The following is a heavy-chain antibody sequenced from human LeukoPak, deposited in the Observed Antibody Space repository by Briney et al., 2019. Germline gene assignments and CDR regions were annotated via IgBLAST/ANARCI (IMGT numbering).Heavy chain of an antibody. V-gene: IGHV1-18*01. J-gene: IGHJ6*03. D-gene: IGHD2-2*01. CDR1: GYIFINYG. CDR2: ISAYNGNT. Sequence: ASVKVSCKASGYIFINYGISWVRQAPGQGLEWMGWISAYNGNTNYAQKLQGRVTMTTDTSTSTAYMELRSLRSDDTAVYYCARDPWKYQLLSDYYYMDVWGKGTTVTVSS. CDR3: ARDPWKYQLLSDYYYMDV.